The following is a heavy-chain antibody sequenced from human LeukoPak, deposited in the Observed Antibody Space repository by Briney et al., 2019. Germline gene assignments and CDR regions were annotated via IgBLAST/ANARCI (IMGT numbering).Heavy chain of an antibody. V-gene: IGHV3-30*18. J-gene: IGHJ6*04. CDR2: ILYDGSNK. CDR3: AKDLEYCSGGSCYAFYYYYGMDV. D-gene: IGHD2-15*01. CDR1: GFTFSSYG. Sequence: PGRSLRLSCAASGFTFSSYGMHWVRQAPGKGLEWVAVILYDGSNKYYADSVKGRFTISRDNSKNTLYLQMNSLRAEDTAVYYCAKDLEYCSGGSCYAFYYYYGMDVWGKGTTVTVSS.